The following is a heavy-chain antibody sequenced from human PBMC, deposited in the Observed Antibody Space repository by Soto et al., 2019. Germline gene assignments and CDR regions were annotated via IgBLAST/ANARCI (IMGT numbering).Heavy chain of an antibody. CDR1: GYTFTSYG. CDR2: ISAYNGNT. CDR3: ASLIVVVPAAKGYYFDY. D-gene: IGHD2-2*01. Sequence: ASVKVSCKASGYTFTSYGISWVRQAPGQGLEWMGWISAYNGNTNYAQKLQGRVTMTTDTSTSTAYMELRSLRSDDTAVYYCASLIVVVPAAKGYYFDYWGQGTLVTVSS. J-gene: IGHJ4*02. V-gene: IGHV1-18*01.